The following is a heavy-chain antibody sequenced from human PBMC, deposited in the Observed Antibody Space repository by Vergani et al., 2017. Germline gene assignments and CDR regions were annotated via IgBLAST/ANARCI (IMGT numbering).Heavy chain of an antibody. CDR1: GMSISNNNYY. CDR2: IYDSRNN. J-gene: IGHJ3*02. V-gene: IGHV4-39*01. CDR3: ARHLRQLARNDVFDI. D-gene: IGHD6-6*01. Sequence: QLQLQESGPRLVKPSETLSLTCSLSGMSISNNNYYWGWLRQPPGKGLEWIGSIYDSRNNNYSPSLKSRVSISVDTSKNQFSLNLTSVTAEDTAVYYCARHLRQLARNDVFDIWGHGTLVTVSS.